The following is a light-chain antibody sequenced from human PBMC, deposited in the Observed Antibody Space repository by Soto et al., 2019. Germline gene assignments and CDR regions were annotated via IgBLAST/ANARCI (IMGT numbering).Light chain of an antibody. V-gene: IGLV1-40*01. CDR2: GNS. CDR1: SSNIGAGYD. J-gene: IGLJ1*01. CDR3: QSYDSSLSGSF. Sequence: QSVLTQPPSVSGAPGQRVTTSCTGSSSNIGAGYDVHWYQQLPGTAPKLLIYGNSNRPSGVPDRFSGSKSGTSASLAITGLQAEEEAVYYCQSYDSSLSGSFFGTGTKVTVL.